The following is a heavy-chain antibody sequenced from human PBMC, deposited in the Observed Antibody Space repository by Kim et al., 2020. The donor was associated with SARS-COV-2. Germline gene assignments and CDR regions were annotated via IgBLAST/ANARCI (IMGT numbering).Heavy chain of an antibody. J-gene: IGHJ4*02. CDR3: ASGLSSGVDY. CDR2: ISSSSSYT. CDR1: GFTFSDYY. V-gene: IGHV3-11*03. D-gene: IGHD6-19*01. Sequence: GGSLRLSCAASGFTFSDYYMSWIRQAPGKGLEWVSYISSSSSYTNYADSVKGRFTISRDNAKNSLYLQMNSLRAEDTAVYYCASGLSSGVDYWGQGTLVTVSS.